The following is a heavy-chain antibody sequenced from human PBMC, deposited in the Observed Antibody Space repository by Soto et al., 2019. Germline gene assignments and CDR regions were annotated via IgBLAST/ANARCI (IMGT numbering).Heavy chain of an antibody. D-gene: IGHD2-15*01. Sequence: QVQLVESGGGVVQPGRSLRLSCAASGFTFSSYAMHWVRQAPGKGLEWVAVISYDGSNKYYADSVKGRFTISRDNSKNTLYLQMNSLRAEDTAVYYCARGHDIVVVVEFGMDVWGQGTTVTVSS. CDR3: ARGHDIVVVVEFGMDV. CDR1: GFTFSSYA. CDR2: ISYDGSNK. J-gene: IGHJ6*02. V-gene: IGHV3-30-3*01.